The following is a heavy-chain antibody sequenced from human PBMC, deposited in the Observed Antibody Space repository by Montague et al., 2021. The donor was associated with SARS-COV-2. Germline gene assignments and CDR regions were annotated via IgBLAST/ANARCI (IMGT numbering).Heavy chain of an antibody. D-gene: IGHD1-14*01. CDR1: GGSFSGYY. CDR2: INHSGST. CDR3: PRGLLEPLDY. V-gene: IGHV4-34*01. J-gene: IGHJ4*02. Sequence: SETLSLTCAVYGGSFSGYYWSWIRQPPGKGLEWIGEINHSGSTNYNPSLKSRVTISVDTSKNQFSLKLSSVTAADTAVYYCPRGLLEPLDYWGQGTLVTVSS.